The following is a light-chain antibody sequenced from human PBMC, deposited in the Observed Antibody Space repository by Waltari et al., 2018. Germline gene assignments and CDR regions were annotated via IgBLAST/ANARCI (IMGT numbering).Light chain of an antibody. CDR3: EQYYSTPPYT. CDR1: QGISNS. V-gene: IGKV1-NL1*01. Sequence: DIQMPQSPSSLSASVGDRVTITCRASQGISNSLAWYQQKPGKAPKLLLDASSTLESGVPSRFSGSGSGTDYTLTISSLQPEDFATYYCEQYYSTPPYTFGQGTKLEI. J-gene: IGKJ2*01. CDR2: ASS.